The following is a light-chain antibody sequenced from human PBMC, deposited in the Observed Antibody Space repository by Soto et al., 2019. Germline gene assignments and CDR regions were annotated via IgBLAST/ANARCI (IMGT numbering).Light chain of an antibody. V-gene: IGLV1-44*01. J-gene: IGLJ2*01. CDR2: SDN. CDR3: AAWDDSLNGVV. CDR1: SSNIGSNT. Sequence: QAVVTQPPSASGTPGQRVTISCSGSSSNIGSNTVNWYQHLPGTAPKLLIYSDNQRPSGVPDRFSGSKSGTSASLAISGLQSEDEADYYCAAWDDSLNGVVFGGGTKLTVL.